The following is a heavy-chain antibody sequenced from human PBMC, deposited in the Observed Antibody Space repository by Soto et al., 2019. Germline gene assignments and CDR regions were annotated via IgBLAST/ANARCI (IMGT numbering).Heavy chain of an antibody. CDR3: AREVYYDSSGYYGPAIAESFQH. V-gene: IGHV1-3*01. J-gene: IGHJ1*01. D-gene: IGHD3-22*01. CDR2: INAGNGNT. CDR1: GYTFTSYA. Sequence: EASVKVSCKASGYTFTSYAMHWVRQAPGQRLEWMGWINAGNGNTKYSQKFQGRVTITRDTSASTAYMELSSLRSEDTAVYYCAREVYYDSSGYYGPAIAESFQHWGQGTLVTVSS.